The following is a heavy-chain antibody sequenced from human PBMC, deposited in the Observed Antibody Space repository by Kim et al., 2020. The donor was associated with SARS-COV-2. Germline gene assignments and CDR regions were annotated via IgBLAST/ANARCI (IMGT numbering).Heavy chain of an antibody. J-gene: IGHJ6*02. D-gene: IGHD6-19*01. CDR3: AKGGQWLEGYYGMDV. CDR1: GFTFSSYA. Sequence: GGSLRLSCAASGFTFSSYAMSWVRQAPGKGLEWVSAISGSGGSTYYADSVKGRFTISRDNSKNTLYLQMNSLRAEDTAVYYCAKGGQWLEGYYGMDVWAKGPRSPSP. V-gene: IGHV3-23*01. CDR2: ISGSGGST.